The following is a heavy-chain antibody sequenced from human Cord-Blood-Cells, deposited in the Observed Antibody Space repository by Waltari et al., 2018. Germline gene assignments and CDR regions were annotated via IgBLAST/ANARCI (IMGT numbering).Heavy chain of an antibody. CDR2: INHSGST. V-gene: IGHV4-34*01. Sequence: QVQLQQWGAGLLKPSETLSLTCTVYGGSFSGYYWSWIRQPPGKGLEWIGEINHSGSTNYNPSLKSRVTISVDTSKNQFSLKLSSVTAADTAVYYCASGSPSSYYDPNWFDPWGQGTLVTVSS. CDR3: ASGSPSSYYDPNWFDP. J-gene: IGHJ5*02. CDR1: GGSFSGYY. D-gene: IGHD3-3*01.